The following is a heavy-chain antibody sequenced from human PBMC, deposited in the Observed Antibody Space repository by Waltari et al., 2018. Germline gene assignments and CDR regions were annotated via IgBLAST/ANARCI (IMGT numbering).Heavy chain of an antibody. J-gene: IGHJ4*02. V-gene: IGHV3-74*01. CDR2: VKTDGSYT. CDR3: AGGDSGYAAH. Sequence: EVQLVESGGGLVQIGGSLRPSCSASGFSFSTPWMHWVRQAPGKGLVWVSRVKTDGSYTNYADSVKGRFTISRDNAKNTLYLQMNSLGAEDTAVYYCAGGDSGYAAHWGQGTLVTVSS. CDR1: GFSFSTPW. D-gene: IGHD5-12*01.